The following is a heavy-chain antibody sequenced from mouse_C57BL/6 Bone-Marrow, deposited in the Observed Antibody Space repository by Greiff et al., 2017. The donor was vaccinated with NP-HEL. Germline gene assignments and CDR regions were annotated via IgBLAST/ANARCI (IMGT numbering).Heavy chain of an antibody. J-gene: IGHJ2*01. CDR2: IDPENGDT. V-gene: IGHV14-4*01. Sequence: VQLKQSGAELVRPGASVKLSCTASGFNIKDDYMHWVKQRPEQGLEWIGWIDPENGDTEYASKFQGKATITADTPSNTAFLEPSSLTAEDTAVYYCTTGGNGKASFDYWGQGTTLTVSS. CDR1: GFNIKDDY. CDR3: TTGGNGKASFDY. D-gene: IGHD2-1*01.